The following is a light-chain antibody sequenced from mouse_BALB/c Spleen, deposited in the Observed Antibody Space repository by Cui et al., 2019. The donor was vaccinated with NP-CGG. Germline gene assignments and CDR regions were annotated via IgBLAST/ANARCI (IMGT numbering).Light chain of an antibody. CDR2: GTN. CDR1: TGAVTTSNY. J-gene: IGLJ1*01. CDR3: ALWYSNNWV. V-gene: IGLV1*01. Sequence: QAVVTQESALTTSPGETVTLTCRSRTGAVTTSNYANWVQEKPDHLFTGLIGGTNNRVPGVPARFSGSLIGDKAALTITGAQTEDEAIYFCALWYSNNWVFGGGTKLTVL.